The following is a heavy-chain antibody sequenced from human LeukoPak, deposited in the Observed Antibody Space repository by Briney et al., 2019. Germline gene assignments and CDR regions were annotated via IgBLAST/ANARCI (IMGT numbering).Heavy chain of an antibody. CDR2: ISGSGGST. CDR1: GFTFSSYG. J-gene: IGHJ6*03. CDR3: AKDNVLRYFDWRKRGYYYYYMDV. V-gene: IGHV3-23*01. Sequence: GGSLRLSCAASGFTFSSYGMSWVRQAPGKGLEWVSDISGSGGSTYYADSVKGRFTISRDNSKNTLYLQMNSLRAEDTAVYYCAKDNVLRYFDWRKRGYYYYYMDVWGKGTTVTISS. D-gene: IGHD3-9*01.